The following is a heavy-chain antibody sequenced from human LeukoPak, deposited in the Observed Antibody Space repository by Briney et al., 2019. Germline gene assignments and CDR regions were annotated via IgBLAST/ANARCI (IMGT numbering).Heavy chain of an antibody. CDR1: GFTFSSYG. J-gene: IGHJ3*02. V-gene: IGHV3-33*01. CDR3: ARDTGSSDAFDI. D-gene: IGHD1-26*01. CDR2: IWYDGSNK. Sequence: GWSLRLSCAASGFTFSSYGMHWVRQAPGKGLEGVAVIWYDGSNKYYADSVKGRFTISRDNSKNKLYLQMNSLRAEDTAVYYCARDTGSSDAFDIWGQGTMVTVSS.